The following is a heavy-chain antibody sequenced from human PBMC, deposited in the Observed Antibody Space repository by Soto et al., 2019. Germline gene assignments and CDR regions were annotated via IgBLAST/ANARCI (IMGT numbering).Heavy chain of an antibody. V-gene: IGHV3-30-3*01. D-gene: IGHD3-10*01. Sequence: GGSLRLSCAASGFTFSSYAMHWVRQAPGKGLEWLTVISYDGTNKYYVDSVKGRFTLSRDNSKNTVYLRMNSLRAEDTAVYYCARSINMMVGAYFDSWGQGTLVTVSS. CDR1: GFTFSSYA. J-gene: IGHJ4*02. CDR2: ISYDGTNK. CDR3: ARSINMMVGAYFDS.